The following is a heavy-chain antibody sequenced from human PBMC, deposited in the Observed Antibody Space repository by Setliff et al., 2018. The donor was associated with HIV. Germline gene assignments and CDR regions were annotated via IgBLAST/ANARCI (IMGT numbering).Heavy chain of an antibody. CDR3: AREDYYYYGMDV. Sequence: SETLSLTCDVSGFSISSRYYWGWIRQSPGKGLEWIGNIYHTGSSYYNPSLNDRATISLDTSKNQFSLKLSSVTAADTAVYYCAREDYYYYGMDVWGQGTTVTVSS. V-gene: IGHV4-38-2*02. CDR1: GFSISSRYY. CDR2: IYHTGSS. J-gene: IGHJ6*02.